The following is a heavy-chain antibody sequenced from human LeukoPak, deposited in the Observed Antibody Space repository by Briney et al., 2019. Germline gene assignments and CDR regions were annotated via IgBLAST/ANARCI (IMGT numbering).Heavy chain of an antibody. D-gene: IGHD6-19*01. CDR1: GYTFTSYD. CDR3: ARAKLGYSSGWSDY. V-gene: IGHV1-8*03. Sequence: ASVKVSCKASGYTFTSYDINWVRQATGQGLEWMGRMNPNSGNTGYAQKFQGRVTITRNTSISTAYMELSSLRSEDTAVYYCARAKLGYSSGWSDYWGQGTLVTVSS. J-gene: IGHJ4*02. CDR2: MNPNSGNT.